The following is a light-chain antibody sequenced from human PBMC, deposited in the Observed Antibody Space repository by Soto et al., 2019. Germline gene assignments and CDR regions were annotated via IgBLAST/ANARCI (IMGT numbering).Light chain of an antibody. CDR1: QSVSSSE. Sequence: EIVLTQSPDTVSLSPGEGATLSCRASQSVSSSELARYQQKPGQAPSLLIYGASRRATGISDRFSGSGSGADFSLTISRLEPEDCAVYYCQQYYSSPRKFGQGTKVHIK. CDR2: GAS. V-gene: IGKV3-20*01. J-gene: IGKJ1*01. CDR3: QQYYSSPRK.